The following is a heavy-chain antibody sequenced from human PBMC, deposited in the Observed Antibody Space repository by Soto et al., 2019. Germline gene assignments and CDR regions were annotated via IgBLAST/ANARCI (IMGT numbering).Heavy chain of an antibody. CDR3: ARQIYDSDTGPNFQYSSDS. CDR2: IDPSDSQT. D-gene: IGHD3-22*01. J-gene: IGHJ4*02. Sequence: LGESLKSSCKGSGYSFAGYWITWVRQKPGKGLEWMGRIDPSDSQTYYSPSFRGHVTISATKSITTVFLQWSSLRASDTAMYYCARQIYDSDTGPNFQYSSDSSGQAPPFPVSS. V-gene: IGHV5-10-1*01. CDR1: GYSFAGYW.